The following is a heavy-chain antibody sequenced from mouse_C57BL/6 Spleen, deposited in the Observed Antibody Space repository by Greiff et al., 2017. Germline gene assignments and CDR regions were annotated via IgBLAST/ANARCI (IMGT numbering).Heavy chain of an antibody. J-gene: IGHJ4*01. CDR2: IYPGDGDT. V-gene: IGHV1-82*01. D-gene: IGHD2-5*01. CDR1: GYAFSSSW. CDR3: ANSNSDYYAMDY. Sequence: QVQLQQSGPELVKPGASVKISCKASGYAFSSSWMNWVKQRPGKGLEWIGRIYPGDGDTNYNGKFKGKATLTADKSSSTAYMQLSSLTSEDSAVYFCANSNSDYYAMDYWGQGTSVTVSS.